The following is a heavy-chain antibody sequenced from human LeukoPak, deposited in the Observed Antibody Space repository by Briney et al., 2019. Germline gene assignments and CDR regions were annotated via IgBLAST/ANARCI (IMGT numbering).Heavy chain of an antibody. J-gene: IGHJ4*02. CDR1: GFTFSSYG. V-gene: IGHV3-33*01. CDR3: AREIQLWLSFDY. Sequence: GGSLRLSCAASGFTFSSYGMHWVRQAPGKGLEWVAVIWYDGSNKYYADSVKGRFTISRDNAKNSLYLQMNSLRAEDTAVYYCAREIQLWLSFDYWGQGTLVTVSS. D-gene: IGHD5-18*01. CDR2: IWYDGSNK.